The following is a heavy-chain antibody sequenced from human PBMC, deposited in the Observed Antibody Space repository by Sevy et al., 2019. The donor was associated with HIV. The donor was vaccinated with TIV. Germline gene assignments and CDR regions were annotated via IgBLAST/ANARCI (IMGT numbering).Heavy chain of an antibody. D-gene: IGHD2-8*01. J-gene: IGHJ4*02. CDR3: AREGCTQPHDY. CDR2: FSFGCGRI. V-gene: IGHV3-23*01. CDR1: GFTFAKYS. Sequence: GSLRLSCAASGFTFAKYSMSWVRQAPGKGLEWVSTFSFGCGRINYADSVKGRFTISRDDSKNTLFLQMNSPRAEDTATYFCAREGCTQPHDYWGQGTLVTVSS.